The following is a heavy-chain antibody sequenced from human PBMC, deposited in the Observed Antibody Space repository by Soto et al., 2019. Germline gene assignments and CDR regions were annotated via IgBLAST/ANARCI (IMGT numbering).Heavy chain of an antibody. V-gene: IGHV4-59*01. CDR2: IYYSGST. CDR3: ARDKVNIGVDGAHYFYGMDV. J-gene: IGHJ6*02. Sequence: QVQLQESGPGLVKPSETLSLTCTVSGGSISSYYWSWIRQPPGKGLEWIGNIYYSGSTKYNPSLKSRVTISVDTSKNQFSLRLSSVTAADTAVYYCARDKVNIGVDGAHYFYGMDVWGQGTRVTVSS. D-gene: IGHD6-19*01. CDR1: GGSISSYY.